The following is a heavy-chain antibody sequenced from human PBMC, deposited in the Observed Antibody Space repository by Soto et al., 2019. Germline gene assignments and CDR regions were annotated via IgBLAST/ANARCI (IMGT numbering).Heavy chain of an antibody. J-gene: IGHJ6*02. Sequence: EGSLILSCAAYGFTFDDYTMHWVRQAPGKGLEWVSLISWDGGSTYYADSVKGRFTISRDNSKNSLYLQMNSLRTEDTALYYCAKAGYSSSWYYYYGMDVWGQGTTVTVSS. CDR2: ISWDGGST. CDR3: AKAGYSSSWYYYYGMDV. V-gene: IGHV3-43*01. D-gene: IGHD6-13*01. CDR1: GFTFDDYT.